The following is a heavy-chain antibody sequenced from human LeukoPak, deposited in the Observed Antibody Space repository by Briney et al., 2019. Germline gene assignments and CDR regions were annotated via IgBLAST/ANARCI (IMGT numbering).Heavy chain of an antibody. CDR1: GFTFSNFA. CDR2: ISGSGGDT. J-gene: IGHJ4*02. CDR3: AKDTQSWEWWAYYFDY. Sequence: GGSLRLPCAASGFTFSNFAMSWVRQVPGRGLEWVSVISGSGGDTYYADSVKGRFTISRDNSKNTLYLQMNSLRAEDTAVYYCAKDTQSWEWWAYYFDYWGQGTLVTVSS. D-gene: IGHD2-15*01. V-gene: IGHV3-23*01.